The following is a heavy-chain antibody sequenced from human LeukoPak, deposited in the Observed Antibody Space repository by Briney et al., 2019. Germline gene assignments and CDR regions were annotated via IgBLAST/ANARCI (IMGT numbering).Heavy chain of an antibody. CDR3: ARDLYDSTTQHHPPHFDS. Sequence: SETLSLTCTVSGASISRTNFHWGWIRQAPGKGLEWIGSIYHTGSTFYNPSLKSRLTISVDSSMNQFSLKMRFVTAADTAVYYCARDLYDSTTQHHPPHFDSWGQGTLVTVSS. V-gene: IGHV4-39*07. CDR1: GASISRTNFH. J-gene: IGHJ4*02. CDR2: IYHTGST. D-gene: IGHD2/OR15-2a*01.